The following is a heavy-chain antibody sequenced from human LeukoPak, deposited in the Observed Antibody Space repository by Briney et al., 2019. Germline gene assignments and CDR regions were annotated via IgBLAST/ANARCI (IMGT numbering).Heavy chain of an antibody. CDR2: IYYSGST. CDR1: DDSISSYY. D-gene: IGHD4-17*01. Sequence: SETLSLTCTVSDDSISSYYWSWNRQPPGKGLEWIGYIYYSGSTNYNPSLKSRVTISVDTSKNQFFLILSSVTAADTAVYYCSTICGDDVAYWGQGTMVTVSS. V-gene: IGHV4-59*01. CDR3: STICGDDVAY. J-gene: IGHJ4*02.